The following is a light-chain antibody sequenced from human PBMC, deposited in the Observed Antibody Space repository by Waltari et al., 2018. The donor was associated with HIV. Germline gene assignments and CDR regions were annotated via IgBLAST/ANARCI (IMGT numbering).Light chain of an antibody. Sequence: QSALTQPASVSGSPGQSITVSCTGTNRDIGKYNLVSWYQQHPGNVPKVLIFEVTTRPSGISHRCSGSKSDNTASLTISGLQAEDEADYYCSSYATGNTYVFGTGTSVTVL. CDR2: EVT. V-gene: IGLV2-23*02. CDR1: NRDIGKYNL. CDR3: SSYATGNTYV. J-gene: IGLJ1*01.